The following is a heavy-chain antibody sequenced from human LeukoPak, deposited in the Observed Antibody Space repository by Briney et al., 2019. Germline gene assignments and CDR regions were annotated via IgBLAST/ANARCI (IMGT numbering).Heavy chain of an antibody. CDR3: ARDLDYGSGTFMDV. D-gene: IGHD3-10*01. CDR2: INHSGST. Sequence: SETLSLTCAVYGGSFSGYYWSWIRQPPGKGLEWIGEINHSGSTNYNPSLKSRVTISVDTSKNQFSLKLSSVTAADTAVYYCARDLDYGSGTFMDVWGQGTTVTVSS. V-gene: IGHV4-34*01. J-gene: IGHJ6*02. CDR1: GGSFSGYY.